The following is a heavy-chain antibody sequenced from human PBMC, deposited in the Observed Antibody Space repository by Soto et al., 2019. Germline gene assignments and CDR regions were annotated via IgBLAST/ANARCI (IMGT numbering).Heavy chain of an antibody. V-gene: IGHV4-59*01. D-gene: IGHD2-8*02. CDR3: SRGTDSTHMESQQYGWVV. Sequence: RQPPGNGMEWISYIYYSGSTNYNPSLKSRVTVSVDMSKNQLCLTLTSVTAAETAVYYCSRGTDSTHMESQQYGWVVWGRGTTVTVSS. J-gene: IGHJ6*02. CDR2: IYYSGST.